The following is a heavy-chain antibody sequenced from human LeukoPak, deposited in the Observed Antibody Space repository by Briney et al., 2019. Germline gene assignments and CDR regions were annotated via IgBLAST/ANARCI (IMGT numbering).Heavy chain of an antibody. CDR1: GYRFTNYW. D-gene: IGHD2-2*02. Sequence: GESLKISCKGSGYRFTNYWIGWVRQMPGKGLEWMGLNYPDDSDTRYSPSFQGQVTISADKSISTAYLQWSSLKASDTAMYYCAIGGDSTTSCYRCFVYWGQGTLVTVSS. J-gene: IGHJ4*02. V-gene: IGHV5-51*01. CDR3: AIGGDSTTSCYRCFVY. CDR2: NYPDDSDT.